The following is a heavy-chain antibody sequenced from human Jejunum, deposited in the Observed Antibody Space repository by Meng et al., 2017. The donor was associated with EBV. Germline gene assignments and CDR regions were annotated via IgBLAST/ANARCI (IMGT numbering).Heavy chain of an antibody. V-gene: IGHV4-61*01. CDR3: ARVVDYYERSGYPDF. J-gene: IGHJ4*02. CDR1: GGSFSTASYT. D-gene: IGHD3-22*01. Sequence: QVGLPDPGPGLVKPPGLLTLTCTVSGGSFSTASYTWSGIRQSPGKGLEWIGYIYYSGNTNYNPSIKSRATITVDTSKNQFSLKLSSVTAADTAVYYCARVVDYYERSGYPDFWGQGTLVTVSS. CDR2: IYYSGNT.